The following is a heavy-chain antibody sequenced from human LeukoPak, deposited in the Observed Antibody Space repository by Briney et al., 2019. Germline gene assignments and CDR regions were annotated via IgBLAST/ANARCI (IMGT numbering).Heavy chain of an antibody. V-gene: IGHV3-30*02. Sequence: GGSRRLSCAAPGFTFSNYGMHWVRQAPGKGLGWVAFIQYDASNKYYSDSVKGRFTISRDNSKNTLYLQMNSLRPEDTAVYYCAKITDPQFDIWGQGTMVTVSS. CDR3: AKITDPQFDI. J-gene: IGHJ3*02. D-gene: IGHD3-16*01. CDR2: IQYDASNK. CDR1: GFTFSNYG.